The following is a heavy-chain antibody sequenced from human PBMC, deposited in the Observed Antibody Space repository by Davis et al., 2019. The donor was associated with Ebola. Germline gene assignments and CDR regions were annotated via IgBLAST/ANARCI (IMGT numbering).Heavy chain of an antibody. D-gene: IGHD6-19*01. CDR1: GFTVSSNY. Sequence: PGGSLRLSCAASGFTVSSNYMSWVRQAPGKGLEWVSVIYSGGSTYYADSVKGRFTISRDNSKNTLYLQMNSLRAEDTAVYYCASTGIAVAGLGAFDIWGQGTMVTVSS. V-gene: IGHV3-66*02. J-gene: IGHJ3*02. CDR3: ASTGIAVAGLGAFDI. CDR2: IYSGGST.